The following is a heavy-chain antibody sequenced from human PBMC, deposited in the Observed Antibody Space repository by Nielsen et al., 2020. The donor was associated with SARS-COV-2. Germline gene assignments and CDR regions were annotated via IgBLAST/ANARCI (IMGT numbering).Heavy chain of an antibody. CDR3: ALLAVAGRVSYYGMDV. V-gene: IGHV3-23*01. Sequence: GESLKISCAASGFTFSSYAMSWVRQAPGKGLEWVSTISGSDDSTYYADSVKGRFTISRDDSKNTLYLQMNSLRAEDTAVYYCALLAVAGRVSYYGMDVWGQGTTVTVSS. J-gene: IGHJ6*02. D-gene: IGHD6-19*01. CDR1: GFTFSSYA. CDR2: ISGSDDST.